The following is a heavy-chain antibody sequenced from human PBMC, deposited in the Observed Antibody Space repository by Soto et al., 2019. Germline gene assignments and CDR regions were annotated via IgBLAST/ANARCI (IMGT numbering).Heavy chain of an antibody. CDR1: GYGFSIHW. CDR3: ARTQTYYDILTENWFDP. J-gene: IGHJ5*02. D-gene: IGHD3-9*01. V-gene: IGHV5-51*01. Sequence: GESLKISCKGSGYGFSIHWVAWLRQMPGKGLEWVGFIYPGNSNTMYSPSFQGHVTISADTALSTTYLQWDTLKPSDTAMYYCARTQTYYDILTENWFDPWGQGTLVTVSS. CDR2: IYPGNSNT.